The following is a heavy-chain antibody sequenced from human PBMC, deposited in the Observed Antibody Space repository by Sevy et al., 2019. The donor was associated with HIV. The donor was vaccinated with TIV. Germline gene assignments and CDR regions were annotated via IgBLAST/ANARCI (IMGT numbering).Heavy chain of an antibody. V-gene: IGHV6-1*01. CDR2: TYYRSKWYN. J-gene: IGHJ6*02. CDR1: GDSVSSIRTS. CDR3: AERTNDVFYYSMDV. Sequence: SQTLSLTCAISGDSVSSIRTSWNWIRQSPSRGLEWLGRTYYRSKWYNDYATSVKSRININADTSKNQVSLQLNSVTPDDTAVYYCAERTNDVFYYSMDVWGQRTTLTVSS.